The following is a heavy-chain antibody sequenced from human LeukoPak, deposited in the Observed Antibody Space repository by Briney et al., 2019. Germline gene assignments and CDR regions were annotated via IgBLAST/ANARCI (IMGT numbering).Heavy chain of an antibody. CDR3: ARDRARYCSGGSCYMLDY. D-gene: IGHD2-15*01. Sequence: SETLSLTCTVSGGSISSYYWSWIRQPAGKGLEWIGRIYTSGSTNYNPSLKSRVTMSVDTSKNQFSLKLSSVTAADTAVYYCARDRARYCSGGSCYMLDYWGQGTLATVSS. V-gene: IGHV4-4*07. CDR1: GGSISSYY. CDR2: IYTSGST. J-gene: IGHJ4*02.